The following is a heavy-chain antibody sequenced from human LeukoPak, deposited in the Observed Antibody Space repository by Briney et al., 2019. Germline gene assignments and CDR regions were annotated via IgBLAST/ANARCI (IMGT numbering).Heavy chain of an antibody. CDR1: GFTFSSYG. CDR3: ARRGRGVVANGHWYFDL. CDR2: IGTGGDT. Sequence: PGGSLRLSCAASGFTFSSYGMHWVRQTTGKGLEWVSAIGTGGDTYYPGSVKGRFTISRENANNSLYLQMNSLRAGDTAVYYCARRGRGVVANGHWYFDLWGRGTLVSVSS. J-gene: IGHJ2*01. D-gene: IGHD3-10*01. V-gene: IGHV3-13*04.